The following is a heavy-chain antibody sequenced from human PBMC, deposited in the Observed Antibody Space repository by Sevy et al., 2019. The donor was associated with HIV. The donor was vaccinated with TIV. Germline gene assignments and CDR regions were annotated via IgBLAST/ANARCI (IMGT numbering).Heavy chain of an antibody. CDR1: GGSVSSGSYY. Sequence: SETLSLTCTVSGGSVSSGSYYWSWIRQPPGKGLEWIGYIYYSGSTNYNPSLKSRVTISVDTSKNQFSLKLSSVTAADTAVYYRARTNGVPYYFDYWGQGTLVTVSS. V-gene: IGHV4-61*01. J-gene: IGHJ4*02. CDR3: ARTNGVPYYFDY. D-gene: IGHD3-10*01. CDR2: IYYSGST.